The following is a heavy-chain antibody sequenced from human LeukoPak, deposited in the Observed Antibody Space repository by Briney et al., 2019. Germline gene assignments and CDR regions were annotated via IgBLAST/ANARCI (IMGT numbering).Heavy chain of an antibody. Sequence: SETLSLTCAVYGGSFSGYYWSWIRQPPGKGLEWIGEINHSGSTSYNPSLKSRVTISVDTSKNQFSLKLSSVTAADTAVYYCARGIPLYSSSWYFNYWGQGTLVTVSS. D-gene: IGHD6-13*01. V-gene: IGHV4-34*01. CDR3: ARGIPLYSSSWYFNY. J-gene: IGHJ4*02. CDR1: GGSFSGYY. CDR2: INHSGST.